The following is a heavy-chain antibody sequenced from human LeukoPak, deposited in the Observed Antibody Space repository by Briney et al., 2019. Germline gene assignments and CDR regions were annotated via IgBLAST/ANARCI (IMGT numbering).Heavy chain of an antibody. J-gene: IGHJ4*02. CDR2: IRSKAYGATT. CDR3: ARGRYCSGGSCYGAR. CDR1: GFTFGDYA. D-gene: IGHD2-15*01. Sequence: GGSLRLSCRASGFTFGDYAMSWFRQAPGKGLEWVGFIRSKAYGATTEYAASVKGRFTISRDDSKSTAYLQMNSLKTDDTAVYHCARGRYCSGGSCYGARWGQGTLVTVSS. V-gene: IGHV3-49*03.